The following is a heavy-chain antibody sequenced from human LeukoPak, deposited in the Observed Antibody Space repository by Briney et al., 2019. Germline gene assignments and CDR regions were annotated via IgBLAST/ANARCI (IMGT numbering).Heavy chain of an antibody. CDR1: GFTFSSND. V-gene: IGHV3-13*01. Sequence: PGGSLRLSCAASGFTFSSNDMHWVRQATGKGLEWVSAIGTAGDTYYPGSVKGRFTISRENAKNSLYLQMNSLRAGDTAVYYCARLNNQNWFDPWGQGTLVTISS. CDR3: ARLNNQNWFDP. J-gene: IGHJ5*02. CDR2: IGTAGDT.